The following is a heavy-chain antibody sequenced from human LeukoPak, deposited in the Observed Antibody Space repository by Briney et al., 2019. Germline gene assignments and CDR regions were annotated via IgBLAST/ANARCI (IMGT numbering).Heavy chain of an antibody. CDR3: ARDGGYPTTDEGFDP. CDR1: GYSIGRDYY. J-gene: IGHJ5*02. D-gene: IGHD5-12*01. V-gene: IGHV4-38-2*02. Sequence: SETLSLTCKVSGYSIGRDYYWAWLRQPPGKGLEWIGSIFHTGRTAYNPSYESRLTISMDTSKNEFFLRLNSVTAADTAVYFCARDGGYPTTDEGFDPWGLGTLVTVSS. CDR2: IFHTGRT.